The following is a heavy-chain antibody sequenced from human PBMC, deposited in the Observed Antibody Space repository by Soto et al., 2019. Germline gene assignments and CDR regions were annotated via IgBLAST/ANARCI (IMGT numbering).Heavy chain of an antibody. Sequence: QVQLQESGPGLVKPSETLSLTCTVSGGSISSYYLSWIRQPPGKGLEWIGYIYYTGSTNDNPSLKSRVTISVDTSTNQFSLKLSSGTAADTAVYYCARQRYDSSGPHAPCDYWGQGTLVTVSS. CDR1: GGSISSYY. D-gene: IGHD3-22*01. J-gene: IGHJ4*02. CDR2: IYYTGST. CDR3: ARQRYDSSGPHAPCDY. V-gene: IGHV4-59*01.